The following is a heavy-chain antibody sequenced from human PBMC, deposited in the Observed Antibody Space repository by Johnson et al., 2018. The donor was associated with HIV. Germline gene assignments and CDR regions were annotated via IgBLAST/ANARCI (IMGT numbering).Heavy chain of an antibody. CDR3: AKSLDIAVAGTILSHAFDI. V-gene: IGHV3-30-3*01. J-gene: IGHJ3*02. CDR1: GFTFSSYA. D-gene: IGHD6-19*01. CDR2: ISYDGSNK. Sequence: QVQLVESGGGVVQPGRSLRLSCAASGFTFSSYAMHWVRQAPGKGLEWVAVISYDGSNKYYADSVKGRFTISRDNAKNSLYLQMNNLRAEDTAVYYCAKSLDIAVAGTILSHAFDIWGQGTMVTVSS.